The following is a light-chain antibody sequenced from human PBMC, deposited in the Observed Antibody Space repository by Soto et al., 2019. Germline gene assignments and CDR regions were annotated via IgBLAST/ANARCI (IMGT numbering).Light chain of an antibody. V-gene: IGLV2-14*01. CDR3: CSYTSSTIYV. Sequence: QSVLTQPASVSGSPGQSITISCTGTSNDVGGYNYVSWYQQHPGKAPKLMIYDVSNRPSGVSNRFSGSKSGNTASLTISGLQAEDEADYYCCSYTSSTIYVFGTGTKVTVL. J-gene: IGLJ1*01. CDR1: SNDVGGYNY. CDR2: DVS.